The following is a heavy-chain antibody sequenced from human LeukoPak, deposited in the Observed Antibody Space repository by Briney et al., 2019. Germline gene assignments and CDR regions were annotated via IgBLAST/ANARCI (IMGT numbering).Heavy chain of an antibody. J-gene: IGHJ4*02. V-gene: IGHV3-48*03. Sequence: GGSLRLSCAASGFTFSSYEMNWVRQAPGKGLEWVSYISSSGSSIYYADSVKGRFTISRDNAKNSLYLQMNSLRADDAAVYYCARGVVGATKRFDYWGQGTLVTVSS. CDR3: ARGVVGATKRFDY. CDR2: ISSSGSSI. CDR1: GFTFSSYE. D-gene: IGHD1-26*01.